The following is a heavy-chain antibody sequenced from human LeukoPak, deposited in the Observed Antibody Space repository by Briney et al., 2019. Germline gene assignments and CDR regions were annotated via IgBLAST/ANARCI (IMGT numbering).Heavy chain of an antibody. J-gene: IGHJ6*04. V-gene: IGHV4-34*01. CDR1: GGSFSGYY. Sequence: PSETLSLTCAVYGGSFSGYYWSWIRQPPGKGLEWIGEINHSGSTNYNPSLKSRVTISVGTSKNQSSLKLSSVTAADTAVYYCARGLLDTMVRGVIHYYYGMDVWGEGTTVTVSS. CDR3: ARGLLDTMVRGVIHYYYGMDV. CDR2: INHSGST. D-gene: IGHD3-10*01.